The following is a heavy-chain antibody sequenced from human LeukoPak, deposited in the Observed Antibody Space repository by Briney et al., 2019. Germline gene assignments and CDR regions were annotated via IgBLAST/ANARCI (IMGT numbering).Heavy chain of an antibody. CDR2: ISYDGSNK. J-gene: IGHJ6*02. Sequence: GGSLRLSCAASGFTFSSYGMLWVRQAPGKGLEWVAVISYDGSNKYYADSVKGRFTISRDNSKNTLYLQMNSLRAEDTAVYYCAKGRVVVIILSGMDVWGQGTTVTVSS. D-gene: IGHD3-22*01. CDR3: AKGRVVVIILSGMDV. V-gene: IGHV3-30*18. CDR1: GFTFSSYG.